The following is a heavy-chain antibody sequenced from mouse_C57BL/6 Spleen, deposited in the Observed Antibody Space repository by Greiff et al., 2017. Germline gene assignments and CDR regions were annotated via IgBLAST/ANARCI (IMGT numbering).Heavy chain of an antibody. V-gene: IGHV1-69*01. CDR3: ARRDGSSLHYYAMDY. CDR1: GYTFTSYW. Sequence: QVQLQQSGAELVMPGASVKLSCKASGYTFTSYWMHWVKQRPGQGLEWIGEIDPSDSYTNYNQKFKGKSTLTVDKSSSTAYMQLSSLTSEDSAVYYCARRDGSSLHYYAMDYWGQGTSVTVSS. J-gene: IGHJ4*01. CDR2: IDPSDSYT. D-gene: IGHD1-1*01.